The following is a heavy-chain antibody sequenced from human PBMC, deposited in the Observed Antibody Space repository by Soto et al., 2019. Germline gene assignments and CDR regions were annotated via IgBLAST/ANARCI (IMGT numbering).Heavy chain of an antibody. CDR3: AKDQSGPSSTSPQVDFDY. J-gene: IGHJ4*02. V-gene: IGHV3-23*01. Sequence: GGSLRLSCAASGFTFSSYAMSWVRQAPGKGLEWVSAISGSGGSTYYADSVKGRFTISRDNSKNTLYLQMNSLRAEDTAVYYCAKDQSGPSSTSPQVDFDYWGQGTLVTVSS. CDR1: GFTFSSYA. CDR2: ISGSGGST. D-gene: IGHD1-26*01.